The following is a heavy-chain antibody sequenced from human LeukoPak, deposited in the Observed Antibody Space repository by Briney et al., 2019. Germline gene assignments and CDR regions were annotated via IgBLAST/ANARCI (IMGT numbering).Heavy chain of an antibody. CDR3: ARSGGGYFDY. CDR1: GVSISSYY. D-gene: IGHD1-14*01. J-gene: IGHJ4*02. Sequence: PSETLSLTCTVSGVSISSYYWSWIRQPPRKGLEWIGYIYYSGSTNYNPSLKSRVTISVDTSKNQFSLKLSPATAADTAVYYCARSGGGYFDYWGQGTLVTVSS. V-gene: IGHV4-59*01. CDR2: IYYSGST.